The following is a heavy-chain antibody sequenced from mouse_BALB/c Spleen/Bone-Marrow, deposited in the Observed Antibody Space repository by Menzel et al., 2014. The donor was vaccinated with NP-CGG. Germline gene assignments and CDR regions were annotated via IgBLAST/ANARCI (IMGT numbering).Heavy chain of an antibody. V-gene: IGHV1S81*02. Sequence: QVQLQQPGAELVKPGASVKLSCKASGYTFSSDYMYWVKQRPGQGLEWIGEINPSNGGTNLNEKFKSKATLTVDKSSSTAYMQLNSLTSEDSAVYYCTRSRHAMDYWGQGTSVTVSS. J-gene: IGHJ4*01. CDR2: INPSNGGT. CDR1: GYTFSSDY. CDR3: TRSRHAMDY. D-gene: IGHD2-12*01.